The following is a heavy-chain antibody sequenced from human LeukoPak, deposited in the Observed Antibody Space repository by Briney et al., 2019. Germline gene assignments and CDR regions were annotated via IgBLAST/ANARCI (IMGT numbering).Heavy chain of an antibody. V-gene: IGHV3-66*01. CDR1: LFTLSNNY. D-gene: IGHD3-10*01. CDR2: IYSFHRK. Sequence: PGGALPLSCVDSLFTLSNNYMRGVGQAAGRGREGVSLIYSFHRKYHLESVKGGFTIHTDNSKHTLYLQMNSLRAEDTAVYYCARDPNDYYGSGSYYNRVRPIDWGQGTLVTVSS. J-gene: IGHJ4*02. CDR3: ARDPNDYYGSGSYYNRVRPID.